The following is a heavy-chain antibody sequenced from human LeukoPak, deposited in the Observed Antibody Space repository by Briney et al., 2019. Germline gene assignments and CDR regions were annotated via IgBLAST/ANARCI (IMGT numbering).Heavy chain of an antibody. J-gene: IGHJ4*02. CDR2: ISSSSSYI. CDR3: ARVFRYGSGSYYNRGAFDY. Sequence: GRSLRLSCAASGFTFSSYAMSWVRQAPGKGLEWVSSISSSSSYIYYADSVKGRFTISRDNAKNSLYLQMNSLRAEDTAVYYCARVFRYGSGSYYNRGAFDYWGQGTLVTVSS. V-gene: IGHV3-21*01. D-gene: IGHD3-10*01. CDR1: GFTFSSYA.